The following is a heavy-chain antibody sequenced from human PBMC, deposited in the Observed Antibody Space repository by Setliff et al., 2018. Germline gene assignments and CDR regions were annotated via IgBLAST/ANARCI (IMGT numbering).Heavy chain of an antibody. Sequence: GASVKVSCKTSGYSFTRYYMHWVRQAPGQGLEWMGIINTGGGSASYAQKFQGRVTMTRDTSTSTVYLEMSSLRSDDTAVYYCARAGMAASNRKGVFEFWGQGTLVTVSS. J-gene: IGHJ4*02. V-gene: IGHV1-46*01. CDR1: GYSFTRYY. CDR2: INTGGGSA. D-gene: IGHD3-10*01. CDR3: ARAGMAASNRKGVFEF.